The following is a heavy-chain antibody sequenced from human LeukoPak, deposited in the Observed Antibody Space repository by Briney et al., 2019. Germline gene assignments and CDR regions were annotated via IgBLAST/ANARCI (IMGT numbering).Heavy chain of an antibody. D-gene: IGHD6-19*01. CDR2: IYDSGST. V-gene: IGHV4-39*01. CDR1: GVSISSNSYD. Sequence: NTSETLSLTCTVSGVSISSNSYDWGWLRQPPGKGLEWIGSIYDSGSTYYHPSLKSRVTISVDTSKNQFSLNLRSVTAADTAVYYCARIAVAEDYYFDYWGQGTLVTVSS. J-gene: IGHJ4*02. CDR3: ARIAVAEDYYFDY.